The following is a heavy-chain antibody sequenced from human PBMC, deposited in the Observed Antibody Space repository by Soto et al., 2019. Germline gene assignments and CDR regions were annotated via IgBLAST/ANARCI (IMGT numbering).Heavy chain of an antibody. V-gene: IGHV4-31*03. D-gene: IGHD4-17*01. CDR1: GGSITSDGYY. CDR3: ARNDYGDYGWYFDL. CDR2: IYYSGST. Sequence: QVQLQESSPGLVKPSQTLSLTCTVSGGSITSDGYYWNWIRQHPGKGLEWIGYIYYSGSTYYNPSLKSRVAISMDTSKNQVSLKLNFVTAADTAVYFCARNDYGDYGWYFDLWGRGTLVAVSS. J-gene: IGHJ2*01.